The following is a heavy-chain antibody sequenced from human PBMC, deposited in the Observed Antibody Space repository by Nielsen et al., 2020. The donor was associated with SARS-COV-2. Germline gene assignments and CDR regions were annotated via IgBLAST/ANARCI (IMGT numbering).Heavy chain of an antibody. J-gene: IGHJ4*02. CDR2: VYYIGST. V-gene: IGHV4-39*07. CDR1: DGSLSSSSYY. Sequence: SETLSLTCTVSDGSLSSSSYYWGWIRQPLGKGLEWIGSVYYIGSTYYNPSLKSRLTISVDTSKNQFSLKLSSVTAADTAVYYCARAAGSSIDYWGQGTLVTVSS. CDR3: ARAAGSSIDY. D-gene: IGHD3-10*01.